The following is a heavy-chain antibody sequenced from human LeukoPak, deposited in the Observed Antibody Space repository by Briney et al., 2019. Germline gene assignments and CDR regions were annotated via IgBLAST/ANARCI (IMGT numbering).Heavy chain of an antibody. V-gene: IGHV4-4*07. CDR2: IYTSGST. J-gene: IGHJ6*03. Sequence: SETLSLTCTVSGGSISSYYWSWIRQPAGKGQEWIGRIYTSGSTNYNPSLKSRVTMSVDTSKNQFSLKLSSVTAADTAVYYCARWITISNYYYMDVWGKGTTVTVSS. CDR1: GGSISSYY. D-gene: IGHD3-3*01. CDR3: ARWITISNYYYMDV.